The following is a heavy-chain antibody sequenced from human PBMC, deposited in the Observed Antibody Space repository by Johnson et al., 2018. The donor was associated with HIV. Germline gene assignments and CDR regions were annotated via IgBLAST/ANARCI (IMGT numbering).Heavy chain of an antibody. J-gene: IGHJ3*02. CDR2: IGTAGDT. CDR1: GFTFSSYD. V-gene: IGHV3-13*01. Sequence: VQLVESGGGLVQPGGSLRLSCAASGFTFSSYDMHWVRQATGKGLEWVSAIGTAGDTLYPGSVKGRFTISRENAKTSLYLQMNSLRAGDTAVYYCARGISGNADAFDIWGQGTMVTVSS. CDR3: ARGISGNADAFDI. D-gene: IGHD4-23*01.